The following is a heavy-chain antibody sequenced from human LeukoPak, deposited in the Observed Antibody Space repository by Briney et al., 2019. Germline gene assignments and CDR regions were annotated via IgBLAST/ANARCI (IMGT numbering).Heavy chain of an antibody. J-gene: IGHJ4*02. CDR2: ISAYNGNT. D-gene: IGHD2-21*01. CDR3: ARDCGGDCYLGVPNDY. Sequence: ASVKVSCKASGYTFTSYGISWVRQAPGQGLEWMGWISAYNGNTNYAQKLQGRVTMTTDTSTSTAYMELRSLRSEDTAVYYCARDCGGDCYLGVPNDYWGQGTLVTVSS. CDR1: GYTFTSYG. V-gene: IGHV1-18*01.